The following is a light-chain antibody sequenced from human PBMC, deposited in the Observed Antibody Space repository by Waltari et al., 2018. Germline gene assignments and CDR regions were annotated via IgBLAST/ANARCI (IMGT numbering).Light chain of an antibody. CDR3: QVWDATSDHYV. CDR1: RLGSKR. J-gene: IGLJ1*01. Sequence: YVLIQPASVSVAPGQPVSLTCGGDRLGSKRNHWYYQKPGQAPVLVVYDDNDRPSGIPERFSGSNSGHTATLTITTVGAEDEADYYCQVWDATSDHYVFGPGTKVTVL. CDR2: DDN. V-gene: IGLV3-21*02.